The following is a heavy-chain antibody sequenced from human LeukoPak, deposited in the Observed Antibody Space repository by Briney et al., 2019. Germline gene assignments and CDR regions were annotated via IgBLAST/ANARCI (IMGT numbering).Heavy chain of an antibody. Sequence: ASVKVSCKASGYTFTGYYMHWVRQAPGQGLEWTGWINPNSGGTNYAQKFQGRVTMTRDTSISTAYMELSRLRSDDTAVYYCARVYGPGSYSAYWGQGTLVTVSS. V-gene: IGHV1-2*02. CDR2: INPNSGGT. CDR3: ARVYGPGSYSAY. J-gene: IGHJ4*02. CDR1: GYTFTGYY. D-gene: IGHD3-10*01.